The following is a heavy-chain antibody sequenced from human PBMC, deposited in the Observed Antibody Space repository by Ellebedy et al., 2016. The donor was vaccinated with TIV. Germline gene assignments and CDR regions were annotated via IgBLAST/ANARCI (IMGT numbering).Heavy chain of an antibody. Sequence: MPSETLSLTCTVSGGSISGYFWAWIRQPPGKGLEWIGWIYFSGTTNYNLSLKSRVTISVDTSKNQFSLMLNSVTAADTALYFCARVVWQQPVSYAFDVWGQGTMVTVSS. CDR2: IYFSGTT. D-gene: IGHD6-13*01. CDR3: ARVVWQQPVSYAFDV. J-gene: IGHJ3*01. V-gene: IGHV4-59*01. CDR1: GGSISGYF.